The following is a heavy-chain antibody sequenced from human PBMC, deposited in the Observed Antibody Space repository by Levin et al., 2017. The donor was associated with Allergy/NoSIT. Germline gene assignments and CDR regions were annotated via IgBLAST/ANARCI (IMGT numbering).Heavy chain of an antibody. V-gene: IGHV2-70*04. CDR1: GFSLSTTGMR. J-gene: IGHJ4*02. D-gene: IGHD3-3*01. Sequence: SGPTLVKPTQTLTLTCTFSGFSLSTTGMRVSWIRQPPGKALEWLARIDWDDAKFYSTPLRTRLTISKDSSKNQVVLTMTNMDPVDTATYYCARTYPDYYNSWTLDYWGQGTLVTVSS. CDR3: ARTYPDYYNSWTLDY. CDR2: IDWDDAK.